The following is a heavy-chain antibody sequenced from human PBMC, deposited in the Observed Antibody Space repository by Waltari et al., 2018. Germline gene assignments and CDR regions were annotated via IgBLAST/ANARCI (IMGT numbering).Heavy chain of an antibody. D-gene: IGHD3-22*01. CDR3: ARPATYYDSSGKFDY. CDR2: IIPIFGTA. CDR1: GGTFSSYA. V-gene: IGHV1-69*01. Sequence: QVQLVQSGAEVKKPGSSVKVSCKASGGTFSSYAISWVRQAPGQGLEWMGGIIPIFGTANDAQKFQGRVTMTADESTSTAYMELSSLRSEDTAVYYCARPATYYDSSGKFDYWGQGTLVTVSS. J-gene: IGHJ4*02.